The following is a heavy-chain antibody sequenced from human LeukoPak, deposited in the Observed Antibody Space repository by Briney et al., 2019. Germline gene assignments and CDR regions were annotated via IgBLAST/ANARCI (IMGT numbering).Heavy chain of an antibody. CDR1: GFTFSSYW. V-gene: IGHV3-7*03. Sequence: PGGSLRLSCAASGFTFSSYWMSWVRQAPGKGLEWVANIKQDGSEKYYVDSVKGRFTISRDNAKNSLYLQMNSLRAEDTAVYYCAKAGAVVVVAAKYFDYWGQGTQVIVSS. J-gene: IGHJ4*02. CDR3: AKAGAVVVVAAKYFDY. CDR2: IKQDGSEK. D-gene: IGHD2-15*01.